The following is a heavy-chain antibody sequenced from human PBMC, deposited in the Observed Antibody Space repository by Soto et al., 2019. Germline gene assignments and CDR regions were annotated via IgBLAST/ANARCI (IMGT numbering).Heavy chain of an antibody. CDR3: ARDHGRGVATIDY. J-gene: IGHJ4*02. CDR1: SGCISSGGYY. D-gene: IGHD5-12*01. Sequence: PSETLSLSCTVSSGCISSGGYYWSWIRQHPGKGLEWIGYIYYSGSTYYNPSLKSRVTISVDTSKNQFSLKLSSVTAADTAVYYCARDHGRGVATIDYWGQGTLVTVSS. CDR2: IYYSGST. V-gene: IGHV4-31*03.